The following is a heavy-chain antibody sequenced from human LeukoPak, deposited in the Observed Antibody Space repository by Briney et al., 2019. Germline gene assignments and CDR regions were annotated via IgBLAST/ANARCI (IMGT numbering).Heavy chain of an antibody. CDR3: AKDRAYYDFWSGYYRGQYFDY. J-gene: IGHJ4*02. D-gene: IGHD3-3*01. Sequence: GGSLRLSCAASGFTFSSYGMSWVRQAPGKGLEWVSAISGSGGSTYYADSVKGRFTISRDNSKNTLYLQMNSLRAEDTAVYYCAKDRAYYDFWSGYYRGQYFDYWGQGTLVTVSS. V-gene: IGHV3-23*01. CDR2: ISGSGGST. CDR1: GFTFSSYG.